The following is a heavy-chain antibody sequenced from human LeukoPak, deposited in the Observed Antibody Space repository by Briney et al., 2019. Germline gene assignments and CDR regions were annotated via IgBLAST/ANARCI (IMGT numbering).Heavy chain of an antibody. CDR1: GGSISGVNY. CDR2: FHHSGTS. D-gene: IGHD1-26*01. CDR3: ARNIIGANAMDV. J-gene: IGHJ6*04. V-gene: IGHV4-4*02. Sequence: SETLSLTCAVSGGSISGVNYWSWIRQPPGRGLEWIGEFHHSGTSNYHPSLKSRVTISVDKSKNEFSLILSSVTAADTAVYYCARNIIGANAMDVWGKGSTVTVSS.